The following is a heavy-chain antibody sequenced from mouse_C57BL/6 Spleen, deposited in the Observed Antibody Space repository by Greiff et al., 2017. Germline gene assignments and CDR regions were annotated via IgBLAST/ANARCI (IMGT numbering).Heavy chain of an antibody. Sequence: QVQLQQPGAELVKPGASVKLSCKASGYTFTSYWMHWVKQRPGQGLEWIGMIHPNSGSTNYNEKFKSKATLTVDKSSSTAYMQLSSLTSEDSAVYYCAREGNSYYYAMDYWGQGTSVTVSS. CDR3: AREGNSYYYAMDY. V-gene: IGHV1-64*01. CDR1: GYTFTSYW. J-gene: IGHJ4*01. D-gene: IGHD2-1*01. CDR2: IHPNSGST.